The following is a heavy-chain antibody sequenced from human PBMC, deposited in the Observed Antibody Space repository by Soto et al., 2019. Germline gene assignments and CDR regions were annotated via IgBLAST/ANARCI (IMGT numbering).Heavy chain of an antibody. CDR1: GFTFTVYA. Sequence: PGGSLRLSCAASGFTFTVYALSCVRLAPGKGLEWVATISGIGGSTYVADSVKGRLSISRDNSKNTVSLLMNSLRAQDTAVYFCARGSSGSISISYYFEYWGRGTLVTVSS. J-gene: IGHJ4*02. CDR2: ISGIGGST. V-gene: IGHV3-23*01. D-gene: IGHD3-3*02. CDR3: ARGSSGSISISYYFEY.